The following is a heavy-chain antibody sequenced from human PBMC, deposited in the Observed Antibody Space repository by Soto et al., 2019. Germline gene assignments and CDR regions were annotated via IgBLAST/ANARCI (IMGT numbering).Heavy chain of an antibody. CDR2: IYYSGST. CDR1: GGSISSSSYY. CDR3: ARHLPYYYDSSGYYPFDP. D-gene: IGHD3-22*01. V-gene: IGHV4-39*01. Sequence: PSETLSLTCTVSGGSISSSSYYWGWIRQPPGKGLEWIGSIYYSGSTYYNPSLKSRVTISVDTSKNQFSLKLSSVTAADTAVYYCARHLPYYYDSSGYYPFDPWGQGTLVTAPQ. J-gene: IGHJ5*02.